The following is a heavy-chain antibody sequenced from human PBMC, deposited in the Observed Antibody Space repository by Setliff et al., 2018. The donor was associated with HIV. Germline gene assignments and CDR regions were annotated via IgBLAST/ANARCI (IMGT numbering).Heavy chain of an antibody. CDR3: ARQVGSQYSYWAYSCDS. Sequence: NPSETLSLTCAVSGYSISSGYFWGWIRQPPGKGLERMGSLYHSGTNFYNPSLQSRVTISLDTSTNRFSLKLNSVTAADTAIYYCARQVGSQYSYWAYSCDSWGQGALVTVSS. V-gene: IGHV4-38-2*01. CDR1: GYSISSGYF. D-gene: IGHD5-18*01. CDR2: LYHSGTN. J-gene: IGHJ4*02.